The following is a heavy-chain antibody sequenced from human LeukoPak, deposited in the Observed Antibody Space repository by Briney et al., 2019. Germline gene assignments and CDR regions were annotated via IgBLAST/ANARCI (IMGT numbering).Heavy chain of an antibody. CDR1: GFTFSGYG. CDR2: ISYDGSNK. D-gene: IGHD1-26*01. V-gene: IGHV3-30*19. CDR3: ARDRGSYRTHNYYYYMDV. Sequence: PGGSLRLSCAASGFTFSGYGMHWVRQAPGKGLEWVAVISYDGSNKYYADSVKGRFTISRDNSKNTLYLQMNSLRAEDTAVYYCARDRGSYRTHNYYYYMDVWGKGTTVTVSS. J-gene: IGHJ6*03.